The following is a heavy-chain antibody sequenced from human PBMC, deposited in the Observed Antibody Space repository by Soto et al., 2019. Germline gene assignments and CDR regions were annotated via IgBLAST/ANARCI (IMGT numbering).Heavy chain of an antibody. J-gene: IGHJ6*02. V-gene: IGHV1-69*01. CDR1: GGTFSRDA. CDR2: IIPIFSTA. Sequence: SLKRYCKTSGGTFSRDAGGWGRKANEKGLEWMGGIIPIFSTANYAQKFQGRVTITADESTSTAYMELSSLRAEDTAVYYCSKSVEWLFNYYCGMDVCGQAPMVT. D-gene: IGHD3-3*01. CDR3: SKSVEWLFNYYCGMDV.